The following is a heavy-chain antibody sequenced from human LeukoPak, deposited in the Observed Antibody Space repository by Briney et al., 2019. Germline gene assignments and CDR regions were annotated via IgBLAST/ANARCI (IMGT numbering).Heavy chain of an antibody. CDR1: GFTFSNHG. CDR3: ARDVGWSQYYFDF. CDR2: ISGSGGST. V-gene: IGHV3-23*01. J-gene: IGHJ4*02. D-gene: IGHD2-15*01. Sequence: HSGGSLRPSCAASGFTFSNHGTSWVRQAPGKGPEWVAAISGSGGSTYYADSVKGRFTISRDNAKNTLYLLMKSLRAEDTAVYYCARDVGWSQYYFDFWGQGTLVTVSS.